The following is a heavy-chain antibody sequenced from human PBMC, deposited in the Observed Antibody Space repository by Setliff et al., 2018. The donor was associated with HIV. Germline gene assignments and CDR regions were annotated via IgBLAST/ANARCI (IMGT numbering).Heavy chain of an antibody. J-gene: IGHJ4*02. CDR3: ARVRMGGYFDF. D-gene: IGHD3-16*01. V-gene: IGHV4-39*01. CDR2: KYYSGST. CDR1: GGSISSSSHY. Sequence: SETLSLTCTVSGGSISSSSHYWGWIRQPPGKGLEWIGSKYYSGSTYYNPSLKSRVTISVDRSKNQFSLKLSSVTAADTAVYYCARVRMGGYFDFWGQGTLVTVSS.